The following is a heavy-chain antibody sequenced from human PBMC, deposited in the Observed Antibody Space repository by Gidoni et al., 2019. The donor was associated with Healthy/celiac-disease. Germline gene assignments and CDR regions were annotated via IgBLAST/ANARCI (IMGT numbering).Heavy chain of an antibody. CDR2: ISSSGSTI. J-gene: IGHJ6*02. Sequence: QVQLVESGGGLVKPVRSLSLSCAASGFTFSAYYMSWIRQAPGKGLEWVSYISSSGSTIYYADSVKGRFTISRDNAKNSLYLQMNSLRAEDTAVYYCARDSYCSSTSCYAWGMDVWGQGTTVTVSS. D-gene: IGHD2-2*01. CDR3: ARDSYCSSTSCYAWGMDV. CDR1: GFTFSAYY. V-gene: IGHV3-11*01.